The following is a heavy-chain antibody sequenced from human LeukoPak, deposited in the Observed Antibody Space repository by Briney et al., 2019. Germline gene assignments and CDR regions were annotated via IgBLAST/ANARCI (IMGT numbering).Heavy chain of an antibody. CDR3: ARVYGDYPSYFDL. Sequence: PSQTLSLTCTVSGDSIRSGGYYWSRVRQHPGKGLEWIGYIYYSGRTYYNTSLKSRLTISADTSKNQFSLKMSSVTAADTAVYYCARVYGDYPSYFDLWGQGTLIAVSS. D-gene: IGHD4-17*01. V-gene: IGHV4-31*03. CDR2: IYYSGRT. CDR1: GDSIRSGGYY. J-gene: IGHJ4*02.